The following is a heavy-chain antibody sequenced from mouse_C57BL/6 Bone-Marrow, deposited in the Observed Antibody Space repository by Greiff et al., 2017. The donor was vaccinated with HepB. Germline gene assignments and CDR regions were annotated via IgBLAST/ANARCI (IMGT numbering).Heavy chain of an antibody. CDR1: GYTFTSYT. CDR2: INPSSGYT. V-gene: IGHV1-4*01. J-gene: IGHJ3*01. CDR3: ARGGDYDYDRFAY. Sequence: VQLQQSGAELARPGASVKMSCKASGYTFTSYTMHWVKQRPRQGLEWIGYINPSSGYTKYNQKFKDKATLTADKSSSTAYMQLSSLTSEDSAVYYFARGGDYDYDRFAYWGQGTLVTVSA. D-gene: IGHD2-4*01.